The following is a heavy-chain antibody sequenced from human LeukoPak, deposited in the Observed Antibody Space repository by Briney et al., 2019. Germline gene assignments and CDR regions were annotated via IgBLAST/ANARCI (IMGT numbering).Heavy chain of an antibody. D-gene: IGHD3-22*01. Sequence: GGSLRLSCAASGFTFDDYAMHWVRQAPGKGLEWVSGISWNSGSIGYADSVKGRFTISRDNAKNSLYLQMNSLRAEDTALYYCAKDIHYYDSSGYYYWGQGTLVTVSS. V-gene: IGHV3-9*01. CDR2: ISWNSGSI. J-gene: IGHJ4*02. CDR1: GFTFDDYA. CDR3: AKDIHYYDSSGYYY.